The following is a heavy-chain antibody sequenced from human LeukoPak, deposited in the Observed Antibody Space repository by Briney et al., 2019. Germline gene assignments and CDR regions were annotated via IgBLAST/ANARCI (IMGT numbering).Heavy chain of an antibody. V-gene: IGHV1-2*02. Sequence: ASVKVSCKASGYTFSSFGISWVRQAPGQGLEWMGWINPNSGGTNYAQKFQGRVTMTRDTSISTAYMELSRLRSDDTAVYYCATGPYCSSTSCYRGDYYYYGMDVWGQGTTVTVSS. CDR3: ATGPYCSSTSCYRGDYYYYGMDV. D-gene: IGHD2-2*01. CDR1: GYTFSSFG. CDR2: INPNSGGT. J-gene: IGHJ6*02.